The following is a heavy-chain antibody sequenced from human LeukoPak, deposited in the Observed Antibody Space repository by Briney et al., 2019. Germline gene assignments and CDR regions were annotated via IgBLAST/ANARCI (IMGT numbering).Heavy chain of an antibody. J-gene: IGHJ4*02. V-gene: IGHV3-48*02. CDR2: ISNSSSFI. CDR3: TRGYDY. CDR1: GFTFSDYT. Sequence: GGSLRLSCAASGFTFSDYTMNWVRQAPGKGLEWISYISNSSSFIFYADSVKGRFTISRDNAKNSLYLQMNSLRDDDTALYYCTRGYDYWGQGTLVTVSS. D-gene: IGHD1-26*01.